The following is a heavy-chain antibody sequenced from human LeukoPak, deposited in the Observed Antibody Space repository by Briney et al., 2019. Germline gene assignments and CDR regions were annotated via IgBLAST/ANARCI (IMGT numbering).Heavy chain of an antibody. CDR3: ARDKRYYGDYSWFDY. V-gene: IGHV1-18*01. Sequence: ASVKVSCKASGYTFTSYGISWVRQAPGQGLEWMGWISAYNGNTNYAQKLQGRVTMTTDTSTSTAYMELRSLRSDDTVVYYCARDKRYYGDYSWFDYWGQGTLVTVSS. CDR1: GYTFTSYG. D-gene: IGHD4-17*01. J-gene: IGHJ4*02. CDR2: ISAYNGNT.